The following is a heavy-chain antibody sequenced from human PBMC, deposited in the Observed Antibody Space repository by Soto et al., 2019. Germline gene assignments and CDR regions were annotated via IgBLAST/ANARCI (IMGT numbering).Heavy chain of an antibody. J-gene: IGHJ6*02. D-gene: IGHD6-6*01. Sequence: GESLKISCKGSGYSFTSYWIGWVRQMPGKGLEWMGIIYPGDSDTRYSPSFQGQVTILADKSICTAYLQWSRLMASDTAMYYCASSTSRSRYYYGMDVWGQGTTVTVSS. CDR2: IYPGDSDT. CDR1: GYSFTSYW. V-gene: IGHV5-51*01. CDR3: ASSTSRSRYYYGMDV.